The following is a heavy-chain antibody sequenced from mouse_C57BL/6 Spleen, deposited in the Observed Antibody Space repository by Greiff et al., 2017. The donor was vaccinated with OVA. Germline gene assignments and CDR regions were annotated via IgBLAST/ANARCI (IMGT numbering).Heavy chain of an antibody. CDR1: GYTFTSYT. J-gene: IGHJ3*01. CDR3: ARDSNYLFAY. Sequence: VQLVESGAELARPGASVKMSCKASGYTFTSYTMHWVKQRPGQGLEWIGYINPRSGYTKYNQKFKDKATLTADKSSSTAYMQLSSLTSEDSAVYYCARDSNYLFAYWGQGTLVTVSA. V-gene: IGHV1-4*01. CDR2: INPRSGYT. D-gene: IGHD2-5*01.